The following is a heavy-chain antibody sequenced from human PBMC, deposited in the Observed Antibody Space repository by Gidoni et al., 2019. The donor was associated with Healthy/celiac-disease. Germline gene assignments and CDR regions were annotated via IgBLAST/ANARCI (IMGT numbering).Heavy chain of an antibody. D-gene: IGHD4-17*01. CDR2: IQQYGIEN. Sequence: EVQLVESGGGVVKPGGYLRLSCEDSGLTFSGYWMIWVRQAPGKGLECVANIQQYGIENYYLDSVHVRFTISRDNAKISLYLQMNSLRAEDTAVYYCAREYYGDYLCDYWGQGTLVTVSS. V-gene: IGHV3-7*03. CDR1: GLTFSGYW. J-gene: IGHJ4*02. CDR3: AREYYGDYLCDY.